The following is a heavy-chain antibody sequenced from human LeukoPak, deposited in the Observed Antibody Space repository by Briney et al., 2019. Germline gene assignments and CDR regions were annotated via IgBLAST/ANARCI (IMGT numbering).Heavy chain of an antibody. CDR1: GYTFTGYY. CDR2: INPNSGGT. Sequence: ASVKVPCKASGYTFTGYYMHWVRQAPGQGLEWMGWINPNSGGTKYAQKFQGRVTMTRDTSITTAYMELSRLRSDDTAVYYCARGLVATMVDYWGQGTLVTVSS. CDR3: ARGLVATMVDY. J-gene: IGHJ4*02. D-gene: IGHD5-12*01. V-gene: IGHV1-2*02.